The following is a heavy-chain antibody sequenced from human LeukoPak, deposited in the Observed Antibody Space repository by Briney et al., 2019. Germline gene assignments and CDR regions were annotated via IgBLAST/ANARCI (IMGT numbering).Heavy chain of an antibody. Sequence: PRESLTLSSPASGFTFSMDAMGWVRPPPRRLMEWVSSISATGGSTYYADYVKGRFTISRDNSKNTLYMQMNSLRAEDTAIYYCAKFIRNNSDAFDIWGQGTMVTVSS. CDR2: ISATGGST. D-gene: IGHD3-10*01. J-gene: IGHJ3*02. V-gene: IGHV3-23*01. CDR1: GFTFSMDA. CDR3: AKFIRNNSDAFDI.